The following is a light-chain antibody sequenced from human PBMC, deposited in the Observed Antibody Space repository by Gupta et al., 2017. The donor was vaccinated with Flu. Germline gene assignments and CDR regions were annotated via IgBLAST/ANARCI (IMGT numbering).Light chain of an antibody. V-gene: IGLV2-14*01. CDR1: RGDIGDYKY. J-gene: IGLJ1*01. CDR2: EVT. Sequence: SITISCTGTRGDIGDYKYVSWYQQDPGKAPKLIIYEVTNRPARVSSRFSGSKSGNTASLTISGLQAEDEAEYFCSSDATTDTLVFGSGTTVTV. CDR3: SSDATTDTLV.